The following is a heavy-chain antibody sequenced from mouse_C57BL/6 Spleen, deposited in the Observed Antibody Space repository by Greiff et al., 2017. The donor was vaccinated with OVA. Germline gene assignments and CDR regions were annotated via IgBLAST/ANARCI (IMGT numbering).Heavy chain of an antibody. Sequence: QVQLQQSGAELVRPGTSVKVSCKASGYAFTNYLIEWVKQRPGQGLEWIGVINPGSGGTNYNEKFKGKATLTADNSSSTAYMQHSSRTSEDAAVYFCARLDDYDYAMDYWGQGTSVTVSS. CDR3: ARLDDYDYAMDY. J-gene: IGHJ4*01. V-gene: IGHV1-54*01. CDR2: INPGSGGT. CDR1: GYAFTNYL. D-gene: IGHD2-4*01.